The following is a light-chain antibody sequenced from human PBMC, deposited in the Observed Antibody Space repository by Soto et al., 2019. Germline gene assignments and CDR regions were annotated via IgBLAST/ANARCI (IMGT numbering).Light chain of an antibody. CDR1: QSVNHN. CDR3: QHRMNWPLT. V-gene: IGKV3-11*01. CDR2: DAS. J-gene: IGKJ5*01. Sequence: VMTQSPDTLSASPGERVSLSCRASQSVNHNLAWYLQKPGQAPRLLIYDASNRATGIPARFSGSGSETDFTLTISSLEPEDFAVYYCQHRMNWPLTFGQGTRLEIK.